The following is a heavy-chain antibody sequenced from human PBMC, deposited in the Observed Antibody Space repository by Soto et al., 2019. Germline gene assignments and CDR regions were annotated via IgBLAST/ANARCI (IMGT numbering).Heavy chain of an antibody. CDR1: GYTFTGYY. CDR2: INPNSGGT. J-gene: IGHJ4*02. V-gene: IGHV1-2*04. Sequence: VASVKVSCQASGYTFTGYYMHWVRQAPGQGLEWMGWINPNSGGTNYAQKFQGWVTMTRDTSISTAYMELSRLRSDDTAVYYCATQRSEWELSFDYWGQGTLVTVSS. D-gene: IGHD1-26*01. CDR3: ATQRSEWELSFDY.